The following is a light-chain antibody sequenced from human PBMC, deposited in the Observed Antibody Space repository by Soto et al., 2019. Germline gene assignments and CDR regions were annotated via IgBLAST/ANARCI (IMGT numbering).Light chain of an antibody. J-gene: IGKJ2*01. CDR1: QGISSW. CDR2: DAS. CDR3: QQYNSYLYT. Sequence: IWMTQSPSLLSASTGDRVTISCRMSQGISSWLAWYQQKPGKAPKLLIYDASSLESGVPSRFSGSGSGTEFTLTISSLQPDDFATYYCQQYNSYLYTFGQGTKLEIK. V-gene: IGKV1-5*01.